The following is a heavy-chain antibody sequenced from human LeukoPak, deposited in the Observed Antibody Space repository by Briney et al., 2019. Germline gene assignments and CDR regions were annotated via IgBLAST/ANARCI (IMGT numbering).Heavy chain of an antibody. V-gene: IGHV4-4*02. CDR2: IYHSGST. D-gene: IGHD6-13*01. J-gene: IGHJ4*02. CDR3: ARWISVSGTYDY. Sequence: SGTLSLTCAVSGGSIRSSNWWSWVRQSPGKGLEWIGEIYHSGSTNYNPSLESRVTISVDKSKNQFSLNLSSVTAADTAVYYCARWISVSGTYDYWGQGTLVTVSS. CDR1: GGSIRSSNW.